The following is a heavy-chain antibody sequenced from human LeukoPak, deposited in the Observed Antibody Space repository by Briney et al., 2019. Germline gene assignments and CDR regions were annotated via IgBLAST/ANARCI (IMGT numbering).Heavy chain of an antibody. CDR3: ARYGYDAGRGFDP. J-gene: IGHJ5*02. CDR2: ISAVGSST. V-gene: IGHV3-74*01. D-gene: IGHD3-10*01. Sequence: KSGGSLRLSCAASGFTFSSFWMHWVRQAPGKGLVWVSRISAVGSSTIYADPVKGRFTISRDNAENTVYLQMNSLRVEDTAVYYCARYGYDAGRGFDPWGQGILVTVST. CDR1: GFTFSSFW.